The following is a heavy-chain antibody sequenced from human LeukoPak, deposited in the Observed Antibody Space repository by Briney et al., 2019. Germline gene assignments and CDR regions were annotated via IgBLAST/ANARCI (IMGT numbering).Heavy chain of an antibody. CDR1: GGSISNGGCY. CDR2: IYYTGNT. Sequence: PSETLSLTCTVSGGSISNGGCYWSWVRQRPGKGLEWIGYIYYTGNTHYNPSLKSRVTISVDTSKNHFSLKLSSVTAADTAVYYCARGHTKGGATGGGDLHNWGQGTLVTVSS. D-gene: IGHD1-26*01. V-gene: IGHV4-31*03. J-gene: IGHJ4*02. CDR3: ARGHTKGGATGGGDLHN.